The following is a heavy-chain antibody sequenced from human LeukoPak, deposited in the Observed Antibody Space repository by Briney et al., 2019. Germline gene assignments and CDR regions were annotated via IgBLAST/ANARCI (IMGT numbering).Heavy chain of an antibody. V-gene: IGHV4-39*07. CDR2: IYYSGST. J-gene: IGHJ3*02. D-gene: IGHD5-18*01. Sequence: SETLSLTCAVSGGSFSGYYWGWIRQPPGKGLEWIGSIYYSGSTYYNPSLKSRVTISVDTSKNQFSLKLSSVTAADTAVYYCARGGLDTGDAFDIWGQGTMVTVSS. CDR1: GGSFSGYY. CDR3: ARGGLDTGDAFDI.